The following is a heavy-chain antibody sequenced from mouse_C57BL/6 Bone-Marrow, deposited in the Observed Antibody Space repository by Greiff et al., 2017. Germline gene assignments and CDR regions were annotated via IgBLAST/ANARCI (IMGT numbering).Heavy chain of an antibody. J-gene: IGHJ4*01. CDR2: IYPGDGDT. V-gene: IGHV1-80*01. CDR1: GYAFSSYW. D-gene: IGHD2-1*01. CDR3: ARWGAGNPYAMDY. Sequence: QVQLQHSGAELVKPGASVKISCKASGYAFSSYWMNWVKQRPGKGLEWIGQIYPGDGDTNYNGKFKGKATLTADKSSSTAYMQLSSLTSEDSAVYFCARWGAGNPYAMDYWGQGTSVTVSS.